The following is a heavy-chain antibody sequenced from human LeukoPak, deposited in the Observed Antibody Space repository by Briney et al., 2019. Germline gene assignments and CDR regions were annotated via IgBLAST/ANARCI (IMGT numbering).Heavy chain of an antibody. CDR2: IFTSGSS. Sequence: PSETLSLTCSVSGDSIRSDSWSWIRQFPGGGLGWIGYIFTSGSSNYNPSLRSRVTISGDTSMNQFSLSLNSVTAADTAVYFCARLMTGPWRIDSWGQGTLVTVSS. D-gene: IGHD3-16*01. CDR3: ARLMTGPWRIDS. V-gene: IGHV4-4*09. J-gene: IGHJ5*01. CDR1: GDSIRSDS.